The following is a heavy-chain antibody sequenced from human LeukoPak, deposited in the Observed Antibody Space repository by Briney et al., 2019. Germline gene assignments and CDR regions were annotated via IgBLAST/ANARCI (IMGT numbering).Heavy chain of an antibody. D-gene: IGHD6-13*01. Sequence: SETLSLTCTVSGGSISSYYWSWIRQPPGKGLEWIGYIYYSGSTNYNPSLKSRVTISVDTSKNQFSLKLSSVIAADTAVYYCARERAAAGMFDYWGQGTLVTVSS. CDR1: GGSISSYY. CDR2: IYYSGST. CDR3: ARERAAAGMFDY. J-gene: IGHJ4*02. V-gene: IGHV4-59*01.